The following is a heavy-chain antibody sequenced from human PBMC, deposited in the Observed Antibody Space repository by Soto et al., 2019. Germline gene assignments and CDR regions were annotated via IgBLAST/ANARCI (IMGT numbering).Heavy chain of an antibody. CDR2: IDPSDSYT. J-gene: IGHJ3*01. Sequence: SLQFSCTCSGGCFTSYWISWVRQMPGKGLEWMGRIDPSDSYTNYSPSFQGHVTSSADKTISTAYLQWRSVKAVGTDKYYGARRTPVDILTGYYSDACDLGGQGAMGTV. V-gene: IGHV5-10-1*01. D-gene: IGHD3-9*01. CDR1: GGCFTSYW. CDR3: ARRTPVDILTGYYSDACDL.